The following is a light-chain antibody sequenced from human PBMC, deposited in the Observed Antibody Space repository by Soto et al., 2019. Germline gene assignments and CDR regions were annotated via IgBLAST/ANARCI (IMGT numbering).Light chain of an antibody. CDR3: QRYGSSIFT. CDR1: QSVSSSY. Sequence: EIVLTQSPGTLSLSPGERATLSCRASQSVSSSYLAWYQQKPGQAPRLLIYGASGRATGIPDRFSGSGSGTDFTCTVSRLEPEDFAVYYCQRYGSSIFTFGPGTQVDIK. CDR2: GAS. V-gene: IGKV3-20*01. J-gene: IGKJ3*01.